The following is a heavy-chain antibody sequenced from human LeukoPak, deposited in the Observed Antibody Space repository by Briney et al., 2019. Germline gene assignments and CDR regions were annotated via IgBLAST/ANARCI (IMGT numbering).Heavy chain of an antibody. D-gene: IGHD1-14*01. V-gene: IGHV4-4*07. CDR2: IYNSGT. CDR3: ARDLNL. CDR1: GGSISNNY. J-gene: IGHJ6*02. Sequence: PSETLSLTCTVSGGSISNNYWGWIRQPAGKGLEWIGRIYNSGTTSNPSLKSRVTMSVDMSENQFSLKLGSVTAADTAVYYCARDLNLWGQGTTVTVSS.